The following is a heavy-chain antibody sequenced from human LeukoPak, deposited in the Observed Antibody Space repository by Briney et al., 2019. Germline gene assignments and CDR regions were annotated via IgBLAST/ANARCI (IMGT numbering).Heavy chain of an antibody. CDR2: IYYSGST. D-gene: IGHD4-17*01. J-gene: IGHJ4*02. Sequence: TLSLTCAVSGGSISSGGYSWSWIRQPPGKGLEWIGYIYYSGSTYYNPSLKSRVTISVDTSKNQFSLKLSSVTAADTAVYYCASLPAPYGDKEGIDYWGQGTLVTVSS. CDR1: GGSISSGGYS. V-gene: IGHV4-30-4*07. CDR3: ASLPAPYGDKEGIDY.